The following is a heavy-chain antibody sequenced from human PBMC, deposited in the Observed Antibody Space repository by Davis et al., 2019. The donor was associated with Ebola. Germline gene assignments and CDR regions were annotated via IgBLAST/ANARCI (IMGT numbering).Heavy chain of an antibody. J-gene: IGHJ5*02. CDR1: GDSVSGKSGA. D-gene: IGHD2-8*02. Sequence: PSETLSLTCAISGDSVSGKSGAWNWIRQSPSRGLEWLGRTYYTSEWHNHYAASVKSRTTINLDTSKNHFSLQLSSVTPEDTAVYYCVKGWGSTGLNHWGQGTLVTVSS. CDR3: VKGWGSTGLNH. V-gene: IGHV6-1*01. CDR2: TYYTSEWHN.